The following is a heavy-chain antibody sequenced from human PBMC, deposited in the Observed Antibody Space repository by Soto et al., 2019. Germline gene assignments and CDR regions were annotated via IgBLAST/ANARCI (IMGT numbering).Heavy chain of an antibody. CDR3: ARAYLGRLPRRADYYYALAV. CDR2: IGSAHDP. D-gene: IGHD1-26*01. CDR1: GFTFSTYD. J-gene: IGHJ6*02. Sequence: GGSLRLSCAASGFTFSTYDMHWVRQVPGKGLEWVSAIGSAHDPYYLGSVKGRFSISRENAKNSLYLQMNSLTTGDTAVYYCARAYLGRLPRRADYYYALAVWGQGTTVTVSS. V-gene: IGHV3-13*05.